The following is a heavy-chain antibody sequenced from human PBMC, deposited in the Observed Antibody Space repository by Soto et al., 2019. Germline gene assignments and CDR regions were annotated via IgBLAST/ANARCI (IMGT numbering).Heavy chain of an antibody. CDR2: IWYDGSNK. Sequence: QVPLVESGGGVVQPGRSLRLSCAASGFTFSSYGMHWVRQAPGKGLEWVAVIWYDGSNKYYADSVKGRFTISRDNSKNTLYLQMNSLRAEDTAVYYCARDHPTTMIVGTDYWGQGTLVTVSS. CDR3: ARDHPTTMIVGTDY. V-gene: IGHV3-33*01. J-gene: IGHJ4*02. CDR1: GFTFSSYG. D-gene: IGHD3-22*01.